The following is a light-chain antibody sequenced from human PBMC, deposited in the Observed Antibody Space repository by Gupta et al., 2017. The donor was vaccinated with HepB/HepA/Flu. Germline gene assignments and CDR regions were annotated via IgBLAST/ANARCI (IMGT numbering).Light chain of an antibody. CDR1: QSIANF. CDR2: AAS. V-gene: IGKV1-39*01. J-gene: IGKJ4*01. CDR3: QQSYSTPRT. Sequence: DIQMTQSPSSLSASVGDRVTITCRPSQSIANFLNWYQQKPGKAPKVLIYAASSLQSGVPSRFSGSGSGTDFTLTINSLQPEDFATYYCQQSYSTPRTFGGGTKVEIK.